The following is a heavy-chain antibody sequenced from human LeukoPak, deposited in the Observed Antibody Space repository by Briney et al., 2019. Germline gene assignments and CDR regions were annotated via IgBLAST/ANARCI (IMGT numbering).Heavy chain of an antibody. V-gene: IGHV3-23*01. CDR2: VSGSGDS. J-gene: IGHJ5*02. CDR1: GFTFNNYA. Sequence: GGSLRLSCAASGFTFNNYAMSWVRQAPGKGLEWVSAVSGSGDSYYADSAKGRFTISRDNSKNTLYLQMNSLRAEDAAVYYCVACSSGSCYGDRFDPWGQGTLVTVSS. D-gene: IGHD2-2*01. CDR3: VACSSGSCYGDRFDP.